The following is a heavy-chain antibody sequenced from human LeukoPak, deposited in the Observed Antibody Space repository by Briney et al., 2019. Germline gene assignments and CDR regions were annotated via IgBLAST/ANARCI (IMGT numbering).Heavy chain of an antibody. CDR2: INHSGST. V-gene: IGHV4-34*01. CDR1: GGSFSGYY. J-gene: IGHJ6*03. D-gene: IGHD7-27*01. Sequence: SETLSLTCAVYGGSFSGYYWSWIRQPPGKGLEWIGEINHSGSTNYNPSLKSRVTISVDTSKNQFSLKQSSVTATDTAVYYCARGDWGSPDYYYMDVWGKGTTVTISS. CDR3: ARGDWGSPDYYYMDV.